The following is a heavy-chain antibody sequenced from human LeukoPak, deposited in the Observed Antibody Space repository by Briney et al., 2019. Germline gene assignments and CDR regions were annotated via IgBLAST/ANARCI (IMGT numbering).Heavy chain of an antibody. J-gene: IGHJ4*02. V-gene: IGHV4-38-2*01. CDR3: ASAIAVAGAFDY. CDR1: GYSISSGYY. CDR2: IYHSGST. Sequence: SETLSLTCAVSGYSISSGYYWGWIRQPPGKGLEWIGSIYHSGSTYYNPSLKSRVTISVDMSKNQFSLKLSSVTAADTAVYYCASAIAVAGAFDYWGQGTLVTVSS. D-gene: IGHD6-19*01.